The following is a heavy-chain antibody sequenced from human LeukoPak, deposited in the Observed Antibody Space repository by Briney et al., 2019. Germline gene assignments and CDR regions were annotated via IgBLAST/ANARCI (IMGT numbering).Heavy chain of an antibody. J-gene: IGHJ3*02. V-gene: IGHV4-4*07. CDR3: ARDYSSGWYAVGAFDI. D-gene: IGHD6-19*01. CDR2: IYTSGST. Sequence: SETLSLTCTVSGGSISSYYWSWIRQPAGKGLEWIGRIYTSGSTNYNPSLKSRVTMSVDTSKNQFSLKLSSVTAADTAVYYCARDYSSGWYAVGAFDIWGQGTMVTVSS. CDR1: GGSISSYY.